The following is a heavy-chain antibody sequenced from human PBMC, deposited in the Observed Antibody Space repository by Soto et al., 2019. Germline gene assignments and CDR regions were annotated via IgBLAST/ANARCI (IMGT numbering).Heavy chain of an antibody. V-gene: IGHV1-18*01. CDR1: GYTFTSYG. J-gene: IGHJ3*02. D-gene: IGHD3-22*01. Sequence: ASVKVSCKASGYTFTSYGVTWVRQAPGQGLEWMAWISPYSGNTNYAQNLQGRVTMTTDTSTSTAYMELRSLRSDDTAVYYCARDELVGAYDSSGTEAFDIWGQGTMVTVSS. CDR3: ARDELVGAYDSSGTEAFDI. CDR2: ISPYSGNT.